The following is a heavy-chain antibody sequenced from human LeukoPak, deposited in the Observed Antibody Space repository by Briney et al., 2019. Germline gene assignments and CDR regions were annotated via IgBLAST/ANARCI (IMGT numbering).Heavy chain of an antibody. Sequence: PGGSLRLSCAASGFTFSNSAMGWVRQAPGKGLEWVSDISGNSDTTYYANSVKGRFTISRDNSKNTLYLQMNSLRAEDTAVYYCAKWASCTSTSCYSLHYWGQGTLVTVSS. J-gene: IGHJ4*02. V-gene: IGHV3-23*01. CDR1: GFTFSNSA. CDR2: ISGNSDTT. D-gene: IGHD2-2*02. CDR3: AKWASCTSTSCYSLHY.